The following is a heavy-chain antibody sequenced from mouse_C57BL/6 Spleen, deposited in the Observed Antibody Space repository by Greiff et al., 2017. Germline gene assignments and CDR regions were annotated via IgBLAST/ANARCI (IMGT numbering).Heavy chain of an antibody. V-gene: IGHV5-16*01. J-gene: IGHJ3*01. CDR1: GFTFSDYY. CDR3: AIYCDYDRGFAY. D-gene: IGHD2-4*01. CDR2: INYGGSST. Sequence: EVQLVESEGGLVQPGSSMKLSCTASGFTFSDYYMAWVRQGPEKGLEWVANINYGGSSTYYLDSLKSRFIISKDYATNILYLQMSSLKSEDTATYYCAIYCDYDRGFAYWGQGTLVTVSA.